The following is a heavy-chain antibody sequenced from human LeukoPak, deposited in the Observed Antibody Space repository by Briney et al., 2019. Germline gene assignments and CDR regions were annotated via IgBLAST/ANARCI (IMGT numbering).Heavy chain of an antibody. J-gene: IGHJ5*02. D-gene: IGHD3-10*01. CDR2: IRGSGAT. CDR3: VRDRAGTQDWVEFDP. CDR1: GFSVTNSY. Sequence: GGSLILSCAVSGFSVTNSYMDWVRQAPEKGLEWVSLIRGSGATLYADSVKGRFTISRDDSKNTVYLQMNSLRVEDTAVYFCVRDRAGTQDWVEFDPWGQGTLVTVSS. V-gene: IGHV3-66*03.